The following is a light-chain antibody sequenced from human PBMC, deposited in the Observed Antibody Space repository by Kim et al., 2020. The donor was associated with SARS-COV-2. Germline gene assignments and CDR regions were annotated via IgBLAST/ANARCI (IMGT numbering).Light chain of an antibody. V-gene: IGLV3-1*01. CDR3: QAWDSSTHNYV. CDR2: KDM. J-gene: IGLJ1*01. Sequence: NINGSRYKWGDKCVHRYQEKQGLSPMGVIYKDMQRPSGILERFSGSNSGNTATLTISETQAMDEADYYCQAWDSSTHNYVFGAGTKVTVL. CDR1: KWGDKC.